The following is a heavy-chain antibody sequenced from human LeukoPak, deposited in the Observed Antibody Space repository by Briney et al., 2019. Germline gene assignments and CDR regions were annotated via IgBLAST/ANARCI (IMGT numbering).Heavy chain of an antibody. CDR2: IYHAGST. J-gene: IGHJ4*02. CDR1: GYSISSGYY. V-gene: IGHV4-38-2*02. Sequence: SETLSLTCTVSGYSISSGYYWGWIRQSPGKGLEWIGSIYHAGSTFHNPSLKSRVTISVDTSKNQFSLKVNSVTAADAAVYYCARGYNSGWYAYWGQGTLVTVSS. D-gene: IGHD6-19*01. CDR3: ARGYNSGWYAY.